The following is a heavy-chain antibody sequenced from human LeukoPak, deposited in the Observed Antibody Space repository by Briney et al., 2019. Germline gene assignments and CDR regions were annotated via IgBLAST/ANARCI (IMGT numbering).Heavy chain of an antibody. CDR3: ARDFWSGYYTED. Sequence: GGSLRLSCAASGFTFSSYAMSWVRQAPGKGLEWVSLISGSGGSTYYADSVKGRFTISRDNSKNSLHLQMDSLSAEDTAVYYCARDFWSGYYTEDWGQGALVIVSS. D-gene: IGHD3-3*01. CDR2: ISGSGGST. J-gene: IGHJ4*02. CDR1: GFTFSSYA. V-gene: IGHV3-23*01.